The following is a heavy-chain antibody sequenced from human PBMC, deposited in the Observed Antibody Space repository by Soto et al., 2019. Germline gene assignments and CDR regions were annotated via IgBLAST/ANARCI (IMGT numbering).Heavy chain of an antibody. Sequence: FSSYAMSWVRQAPGKGLEWVSGISGSGDSTYYADSVKGRFTISRDNSKNTLYLQMNSLRAEDTAVYYCAKGVPGIAVAGTGYFQHWGQGTLVTVS. CDR1: FSSYA. J-gene: IGHJ1*01. V-gene: IGHV3-23*01. D-gene: IGHD6-19*01. CDR2: ISGSGDST. CDR3: AKGVPGIAVAGTGYFQH.